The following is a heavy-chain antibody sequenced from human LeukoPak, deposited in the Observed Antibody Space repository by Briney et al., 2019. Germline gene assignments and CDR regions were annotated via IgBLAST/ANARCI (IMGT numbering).Heavy chain of an antibody. D-gene: IGHD1-26*01. Sequence: GGSLRLSCAASGFAFSGYDMNWVRQTPGKGLEWVSSISRDGINTHYAESVKGRFTISRDNAKNSLYLQMDSLRDEDTAVYYCARDWRSGTYYLDYWGQGTLVTVSS. CDR3: ARDWRSGTYYLDY. J-gene: IGHJ4*02. V-gene: IGHV3-21*01. CDR1: GFAFSGYD. CDR2: ISRDGINT.